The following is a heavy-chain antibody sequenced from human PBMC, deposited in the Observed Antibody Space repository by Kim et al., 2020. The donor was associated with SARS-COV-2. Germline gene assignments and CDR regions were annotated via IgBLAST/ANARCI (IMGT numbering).Heavy chain of an antibody. J-gene: IGHJ4*02. CDR3: ARDRGGTGAVFDY. V-gene: IGHV3-53*01. Sequence: STFYADSVKGRFTISRDNSKNTVYLQMNSRRVEDTAVYFCARDRGGTGAVFDYWGQGTLVTVSS. D-gene: IGHD3-16*01. CDR2: ST.